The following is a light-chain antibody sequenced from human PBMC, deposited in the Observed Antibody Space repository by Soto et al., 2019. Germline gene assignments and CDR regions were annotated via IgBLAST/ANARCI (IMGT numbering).Light chain of an antibody. V-gene: IGKV3-15*01. CDR3: HQYDSWPRT. J-gene: IGKJ1*01. CDR1: QGVGSS. CDR2: GAS. Sequence: ELVLTQSPGTLSLSPGERVTLSCRASQGVGSSLAWYQQRPGQAPSLLVSGASTRASGIPARVSGSRFGTEGTITISSLQSDDGVVYYCHQYDSWPRTFGQGTKVDIK.